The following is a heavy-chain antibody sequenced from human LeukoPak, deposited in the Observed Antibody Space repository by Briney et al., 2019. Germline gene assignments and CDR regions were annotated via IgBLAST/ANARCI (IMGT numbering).Heavy chain of an antibody. V-gene: IGHV3-30*04. CDR3: ARDRRYCSGGSCYFDYFFDY. CDR1: GFTFNSYA. D-gene: IGHD2-15*01. CDR2: ISYDGSIN. Sequence: PGTSLRLSCAASGFTFNSYAVHWVRQAPGKGLEWVAVISYDGSINFYAASVKGRFTISRDNSKNTLYLQMNSLRIDDTALYFCARDRRYCSGGSCYFDYFFDYWGQGTLVTVSS. J-gene: IGHJ4*02.